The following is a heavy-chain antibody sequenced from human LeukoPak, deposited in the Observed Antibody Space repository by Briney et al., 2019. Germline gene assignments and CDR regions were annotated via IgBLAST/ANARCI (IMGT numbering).Heavy chain of an antibody. CDR1: GGSISSSSYY. CDR3: ARDRVLDYYMDV. V-gene: IGHV4-39*07. CDR2: IYYSGST. J-gene: IGHJ6*03. D-gene: IGHD2-15*01. Sequence: SETLSLTCTVSGGSISSSSYYWGWIRQPPGKGLEWIGSIYYSGSTYYNPSLKSRVTISVDTSKNQFSLKLSSVTAADTAVYYCARDRVLDYYMDVWGKGTTVTDSS.